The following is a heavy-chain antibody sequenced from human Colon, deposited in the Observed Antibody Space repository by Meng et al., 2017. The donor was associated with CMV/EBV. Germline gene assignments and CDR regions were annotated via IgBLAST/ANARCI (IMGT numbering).Heavy chain of an antibody. CDR2: ISVYHGVT. CDR3: ARNYCSSVDCNVGDGLNM. CDR1: GYRFTSYG. D-gene: IGHD3-22*01. Sequence: ASVKVSCKASGYRFTSYGIDWVRQAPGQGLEWMGWISVYHGVTAYASKFKDRVTMTTDTSTSTAYLELRRLTSDDTADYYCARNYCSSVDCNVGDGLNMWGQGTRVTVSS. V-gene: IGHV1-18*01. J-gene: IGHJ3*02.